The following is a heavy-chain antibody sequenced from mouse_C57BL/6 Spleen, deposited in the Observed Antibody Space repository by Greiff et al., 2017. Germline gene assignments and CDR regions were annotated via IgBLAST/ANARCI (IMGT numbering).Heavy chain of an antibody. CDR2: IDPSDSET. CDR3: ARKDSGWFAY. V-gene: IGHV1-52*01. CDR1: GYTFTSYW. J-gene: IGHJ3*01. D-gene: IGHD1-3*01. Sequence: VQLQESGAELVRPGSSVKLSCKASGYTFTSYWMHWVKQRPIQGLEWIGNIDPSDSETHYNQKFKDKATLTVDKSSSTAYMQLSSLTSEDSAVYYFARKDSGWFAYSLQRTLVPVSA.